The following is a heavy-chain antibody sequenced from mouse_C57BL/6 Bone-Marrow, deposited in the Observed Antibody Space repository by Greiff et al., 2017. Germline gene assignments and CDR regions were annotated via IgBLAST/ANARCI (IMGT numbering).Heavy chain of an antibody. CDR1: GYTFTSYW. CDR2: IYPGSGST. CDR3: ATKLYYYGSSYGDY. D-gene: IGHD1-1*01. V-gene: IGHV1-55*01. Sequence: QVQLQQPGAELVKPGASVKMSCKASGYTFTSYWITWVKQRPGQGLEWIGDIYPGSGSTNYNEKFKSKATLTVDTSSSTAYMQLSSLTSEDSAVYYCATKLYYYGSSYGDYWGQGTTLTVSS. J-gene: IGHJ2*01.